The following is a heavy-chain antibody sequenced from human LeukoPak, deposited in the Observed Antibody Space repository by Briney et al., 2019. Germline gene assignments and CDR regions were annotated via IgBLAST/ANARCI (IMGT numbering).Heavy chain of an antibody. D-gene: IGHD6-19*01. V-gene: IGHV4-61*02. Sequence: SETLSLTCTVSGGSISSGSYYWSWIRQPAGKGLEWIGRIYTSGSTNYNPSLKSRVTISVDTSKNQFSLKLSSVTAADTAVYYCARDWSISGWSRNYYMDVWGKGTTVTVSS. J-gene: IGHJ6*03. CDR1: GGSISSGSYY. CDR3: ARDWSISGWSRNYYMDV. CDR2: IYTSGST.